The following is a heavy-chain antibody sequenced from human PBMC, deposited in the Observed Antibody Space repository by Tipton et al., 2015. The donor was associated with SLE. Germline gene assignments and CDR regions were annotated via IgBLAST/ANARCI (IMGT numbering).Heavy chain of an antibody. J-gene: IGHJ3*02. CDR3: ARYCGGDCYPGAFDI. Sequence: TLSLTCTVSGVSISGYHWNWIRQTPGKGLEWIGSIYHSGSTSYNPSLTSRVTISVDTSKNQFSLKLSSVTAADTAVYYCARYCGGDCYPGAFDIWGQGTMVTVSS. CDR1: GVSISGYH. D-gene: IGHD2-21*01. V-gene: IGHV4-38-2*02. CDR2: IYHSGST.